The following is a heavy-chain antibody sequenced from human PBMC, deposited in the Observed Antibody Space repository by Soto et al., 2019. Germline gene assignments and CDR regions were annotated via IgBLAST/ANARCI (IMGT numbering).Heavy chain of an antibody. J-gene: IGHJ6*02. CDR1: GFTFKKYA. D-gene: IGHD3-3*01. CDR3: AKDRATIFGVVWKYGLDV. CDR2: INESGKKT. Sequence: EVHLLESGGGLVQPGGSLRLSCEASGFTFKKYAMTWVRQAPGKGLEWVADINESGKKTNYAESVKGRFSISRDNSRNTLSLLMNSLRADDTAIYYCAKDRATIFGVVWKYGLDVWGQGTTVSVSS. V-gene: IGHV3-23*01.